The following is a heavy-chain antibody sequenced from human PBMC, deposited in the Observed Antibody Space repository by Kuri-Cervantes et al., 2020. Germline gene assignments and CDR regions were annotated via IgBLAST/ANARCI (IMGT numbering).Heavy chain of an antibody. Sequence: GGSLRLSCAASGFTFDDYAMHWVRQAPGKGLEWASGISWNSGSIGYADSVKGRLTISRDNAKNSLYLQMNSLRAEDTALYYCAKDPHALGSGEGLNWFDPWGQGTLVTVSS. D-gene: IGHD3-10*01. V-gene: IGHV3-9*01. J-gene: IGHJ5*02. CDR1: GFTFDDYA. CDR3: AKDPHALGSGEGLNWFDP. CDR2: ISWNSGSI.